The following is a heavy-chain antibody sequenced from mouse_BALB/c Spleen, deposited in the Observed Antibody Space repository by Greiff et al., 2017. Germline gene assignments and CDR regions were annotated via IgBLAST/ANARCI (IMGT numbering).Heavy chain of an antibody. V-gene: IGHV1-69*02. CDR1: GYTFTSYW. J-gene: IGHJ2*01. Sequence: QVHVKQPGAELVRPGASVKLSCKASGYTFTSYWINWVKQRPGQGLEWIGNIYPSDSYTNYNQKFKDKATLTVDKSSSTAYMQLSSPTSEDSAVYYCTRGGLPDYFDYWGQGTTLTVSS. CDR2: IYPSDSYT. CDR3: TRGGLPDYFDY.